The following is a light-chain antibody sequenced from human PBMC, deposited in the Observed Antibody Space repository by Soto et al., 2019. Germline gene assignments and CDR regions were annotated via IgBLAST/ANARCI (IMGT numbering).Light chain of an antibody. Sequence: QSVLTQPPSASGTPGQRVTISCSGSSSNIGSNTVNSYQQLPGTAPKLVINNNNQRPSGVPARFSASKSGTYASLAISRLQSEDEDDYYCSAWDDSLNALVFGTGTKLTVL. J-gene: IGLJ1*01. CDR3: SAWDDSLNALV. CDR2: NNN. CDR1: SSNIGSNT. V-gene: IGLV1-44*01.